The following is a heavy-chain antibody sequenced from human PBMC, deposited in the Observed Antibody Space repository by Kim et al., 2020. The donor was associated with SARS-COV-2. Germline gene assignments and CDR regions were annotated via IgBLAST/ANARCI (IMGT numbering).Heavy chain of an antibody. CDR1: GSTFSSYT. CDR3: ARGDVIVDATTSPDS. J-gene: IGHJ4*02. CDR2: IIPVFGTT. V-gene: IGHV1-69*13. Sequence: SVKVSCKAPGSTFSSYTFTWLRQAPGQGLEWVGGIIPVFGTTHYAEKFQGRVTITADDSTSTVYMALNSLRSDDTAVYYCARGDVIVDATTSPDSWGQG. D-gene: IGHD2-21*01.